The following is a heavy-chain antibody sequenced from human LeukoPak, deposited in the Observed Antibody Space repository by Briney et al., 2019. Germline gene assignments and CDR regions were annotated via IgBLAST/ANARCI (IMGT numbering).Heavy chain of an antibody. Sequence: EASVKVSCKAAGFSFKRYGITWVRQAPGQGLEWMGWISAYNGNTNYEQNFQGRVTMTTDLSTSTAYMELRSLRSDDTAIYYCARDGDPYTSGWPEYWGQGTLVTVSS. J-gene: IGHJ4*02. CDR3: ARDGDPYTSGWPEY. CDR2: ISAYNGNT. D-gene: IGHD6-19*01. CDR1: GFSFKRYG. V-gene: IGHV1-18*01.